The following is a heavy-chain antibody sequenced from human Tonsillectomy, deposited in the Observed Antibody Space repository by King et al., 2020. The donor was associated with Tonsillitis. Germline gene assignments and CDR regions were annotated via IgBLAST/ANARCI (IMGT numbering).Heavy chain of an antibody. CDR2: INHSGST. CDR1: GGSFSGYY. J-gene: IGHJ4*02. V-gene: IGHV4-34*01. Sequence: VQLQQWGAGLLKPSETLSLTCAVYGGSFSGYYWSWIRQPPGKGLEWIGEINHSGSTNYNPSLKSRVTISVDTSKNQFSLTLSSVTAADTAVYYCARNPTLYCSGGSCYNGYVDYWGQGTLVTVSS. CDR3: ARNPTLYCSGGSCYNGYVDY. D-gene: IGHD2-15*01.